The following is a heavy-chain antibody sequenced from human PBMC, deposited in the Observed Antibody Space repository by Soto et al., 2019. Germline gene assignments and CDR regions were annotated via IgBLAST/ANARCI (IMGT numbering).Heavy chain of an antibody. J-gene: IGHJ4*02. CDR1: GGSISSYY. Sequence: SETLSLSCTVSGGSISSYYWSWIRQPPGKGLEWIGYIYYSGSTNYNPSLKSRVTISVDTSKNQFSLKLSSVTAADTAVYYCAGGLWPWVQLERPPNFDYWGQATRVTVSS. CDR2: IYYSGST. CDR3: AGGLWPWVQLERPPNFDY. D-gene: IGHD1-1*01. V-gene: IGHV4-59*12.